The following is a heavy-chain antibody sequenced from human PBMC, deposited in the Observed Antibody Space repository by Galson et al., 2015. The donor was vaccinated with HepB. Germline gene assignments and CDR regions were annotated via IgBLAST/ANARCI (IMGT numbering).Heavy chain of an antibody. V-gene: IGHV3-7*01. Sequence: SLRLSCAASGFTFSSYWMSWVRQAPGRGLEWVANIKQDGSERYYVDSVKGRFTISRDNAKNSLYLQMKNLRAEDTALYHCARDLGGGHGFWGQGTVVTVSS. D-gene: IGHD5-12*01. J-gene: IGHJ4*02. CDR3: ARDLGGGHGF. CDR2: IKQDGSER. CDR1: GFTFSSYW.